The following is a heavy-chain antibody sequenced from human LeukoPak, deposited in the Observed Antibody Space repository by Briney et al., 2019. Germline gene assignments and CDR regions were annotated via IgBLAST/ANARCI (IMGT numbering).Heavy chain of an antibody. CDR1: GYTFTGYY. J-gene: IGHJ4*02. CDR3: VREAGPLD. CDR2: VNPNTGGT. V-gene: IGHV1-2*02. Sequence: GASVKVSCKASGYTFTGYYINWVRQVPGQAPEWVGWVNPNTGGTRYAQKFQGRVTMTRDTSIITAFMELRGLTFDDTAVFYCVREAGPLDWGQGTLVTVSS.